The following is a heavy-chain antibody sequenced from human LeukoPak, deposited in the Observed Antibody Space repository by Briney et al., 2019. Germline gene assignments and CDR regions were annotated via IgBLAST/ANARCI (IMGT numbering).Heavy chain of an antibody. V-gene: IGHV3-48*03. D-gene: IGHD5-24*01. J-gene: IGHJ4*02. CDR2: ISGSGSTI. Sequence: GGSLRLSCAAAGFNCDGYVMSWGRQAPGKGLEWVSYISGSGSTIYYADSLKGRFTISRDNAKNTLYLQVNSLRAEDTSLYYCASDHDGGIDYWGQGTLVTVSS. CDR3: ASDHDGGIDY. CDR1: GFNCDGYV.